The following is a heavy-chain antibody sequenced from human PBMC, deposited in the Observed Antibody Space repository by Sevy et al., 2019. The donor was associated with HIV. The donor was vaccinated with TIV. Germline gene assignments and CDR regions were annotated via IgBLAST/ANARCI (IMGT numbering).Heavy chain of an antibody. CDR1: GFTFSNYA. CDR2: IRSKAYGGTT. Sequence: GGSLRLSCAASGFTFSNYAIHWVRQAPGKGLEWVSFIRSKAYGGTTQYAASVKGRFTISRDDSKSIAYLQMNSLRTEDTAVYYCTRVEGATDWGMDVWGQGTTVTVSS. J-gene: IGHJ6*02. CDR3: TRVEGATDWGMDV. D-gene: IGHD1-26*01. V-gene: IGHV3-49*04.